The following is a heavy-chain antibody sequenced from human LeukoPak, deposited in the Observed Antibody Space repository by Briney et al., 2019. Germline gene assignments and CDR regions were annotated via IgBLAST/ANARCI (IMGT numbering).Heavy chain of an antibody. CDR2: INPNSGGT. Sequence: ASVKVSCKASGYTFTGYYMHWVRQAPGQGLEWMGWINPNSGGTKYAQKFQGRVTMTRDTSISTAYMELSRLRSDDTAVYYCASQGGGYDYRGWEYYFDYWGQGTLVTVSS. J-gene: IGHJ4*02. V-gene: IGHV1-2*02. D-gene: IGHD5-12*01. CDR1: GYTFTGYY. CDR3: ASQGGGYDYRGWEYYFDY.